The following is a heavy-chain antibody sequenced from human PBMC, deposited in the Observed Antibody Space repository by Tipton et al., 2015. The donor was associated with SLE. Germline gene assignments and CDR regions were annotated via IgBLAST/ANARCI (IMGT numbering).Heavy chain of an antibody. V-gene: IGHV4-39*02. CDR2: ISYSGTT. J-gene: IGHJ4*02. Sequence: TLSLTCTVSGGSIRSSRHFWGWIRQPPGKGLEWIASISYSGTTYYNPSLKSRVTISADTSKNHLSLKLTSVTAADTAVYFCARSSSVRTLLWPTFAYWGQGTLVTVSS. D-gene: IGHD2/OR15-2a*01. CDR3: ARSSSVRTLLWPTFAY. CDR1: GGSIRSSRHF.